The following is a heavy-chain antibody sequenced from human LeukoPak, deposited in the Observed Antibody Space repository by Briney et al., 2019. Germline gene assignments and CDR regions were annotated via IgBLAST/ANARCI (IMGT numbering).Heavy chain of an antibody. Sequence: GGSLRLSCAASGFTFSGYWMYWVRQPLGKGLVWVSHIKSDGSITSYADSVKGRFTISRDNAKNTLYLQMNSLRAEDTAVYYCARGRSGYYWDYWGQGTLATVSS. J-gene: IGHJ4*02. CDR2: IKSDGSIT. CDR3: ARGRSGYYWDY. D-gene: IGHD3-3*01. CDR1: GFTFSGYW. V-gene: IGHV3-74*01.